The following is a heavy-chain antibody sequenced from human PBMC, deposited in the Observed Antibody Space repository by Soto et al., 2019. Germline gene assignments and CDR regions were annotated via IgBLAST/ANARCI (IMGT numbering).Heavy chain of an antibody. CDR3: ATAYYYYDSSGYLGRWAFDI. D-gene: IGHD3-22*01. Sequence: SETLSLTCAVSGGSISSSNWWSWVRKPPGKGLEWIGEIYHSGSTNYNPSLKSRVTISVDKSKNQFSLKLSSVTAADTAVYYCATAYYYYDSSGYLGRWAFDIWSQGTMVTVSS. CDR2: IYHSGST. V-gene: IGHV4-4*02. CDR1: GGSISSSNW. J-gene: IGHJ3*02.